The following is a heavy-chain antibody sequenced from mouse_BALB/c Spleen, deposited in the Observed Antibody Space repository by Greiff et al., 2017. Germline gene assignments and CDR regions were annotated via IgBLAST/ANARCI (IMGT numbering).Heavy chain of an antibody. CDR2: ISSGSSTI. CDR3: ARGDYGFSMDY. J-gene: IGHJ4*01. CDR1: GFTFSSFG. Sequence: EVKLVESGGGLVQPGGSRKLSCAASGFTFSSFGMDWVRQAPEKGLEWVAYISSGSSTIYYADTVKGRFTISRDNPKNTLFLQMTSLRSEDTAMYYCARGDYGFSMDYWGQGTSVTVSS. V-gene: IGHV5-17*02. D-gene: IGHD2-4*01.